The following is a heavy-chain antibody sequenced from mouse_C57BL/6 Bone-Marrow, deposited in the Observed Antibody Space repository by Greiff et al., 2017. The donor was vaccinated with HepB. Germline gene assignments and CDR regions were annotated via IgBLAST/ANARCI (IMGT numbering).Heavy chain of an antibody. CDR1: GYTFTSYW. J-gene: IGHJ2*01. D-gene: IGHD6-2*01. V-gene: IGHV1-52*01. Sequence: QVQLQQPGAELGRPGSSVKLSCKASGYTFTSYWMHWVKQRPIQGLEWIGNIDPSDSETHYNQKFKDKATLTVDKSSSTAYMQLSSLTSEYSAVYYRARSAFVSDCWAQGTPPSVSP. CDR3: ARSAFVSDC. CDR2: IDPSDSET.